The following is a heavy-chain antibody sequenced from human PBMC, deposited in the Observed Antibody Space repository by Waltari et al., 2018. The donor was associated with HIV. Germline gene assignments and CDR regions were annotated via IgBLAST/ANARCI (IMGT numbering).Heavy chain of an antibody. J-gene: IGHJ4*02. CDR3: ARERYCSGGSCPFDY. CDR1: VGSISSSSYS. D-gene: IGHD2-15*01. V-gene: IGHV4-39*07. CDR2: IYYSGST. Sequence: QLQLQESGPGLVKPSETLSLTCTVSVGSISSSSYSWGWIRQPPGKGLEWIGSIYYSGSTYYNPSLKSRVTISVDTSKNQFSLKLSSVTAADTAVYYCARERYCSGGSCPFDYWGQGTLVTVSS.